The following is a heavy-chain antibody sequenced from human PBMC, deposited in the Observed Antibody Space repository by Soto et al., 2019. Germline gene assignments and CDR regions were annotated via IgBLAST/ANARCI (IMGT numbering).Heavy chain of an antibody. V-gene: IGHV5-51*01. CDR1: GYNFTNFW. CDR2: VYPGDSET. D-gene: IGHD4-4*01. J-gene: IGHJ6*03. Sequence: GESLKISCQVSGYNFTNFWIGWVRQMPGKGLEWMGIVYPGDSETRYSPSFQGQVTISADKPITTVYLQWNSLKASDTAIYYCARQKQDDYNNYYYYQYMDVWGKGTTVTVSS. CDR3: ARQKQDDYNNYYYYQYMDV.